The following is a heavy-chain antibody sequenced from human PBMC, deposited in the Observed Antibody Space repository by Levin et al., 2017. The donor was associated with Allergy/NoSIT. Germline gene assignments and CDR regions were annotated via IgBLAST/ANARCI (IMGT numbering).Heavy chain of an antibody. CDR1: GGSVSSGTYY. V-gene: IGHV4-61*01. D-gene: IGHD5/OR15-5a*01. Sequence: SETLSLTCSVSGGSVSSGTYYWRWIRRPPGKGLEWIGYINYRGVTKYNPSLKSRVTISVDTSKNEFSLKVTSVTAADTAVYYCARNRIIVSGGNDYYYGMDVWGQGTTVTVSS. CDR3: ARNRIIVSGGNDYYYGMDV. CDR2: INYRGVT. J-gene: IGHJ6*02.